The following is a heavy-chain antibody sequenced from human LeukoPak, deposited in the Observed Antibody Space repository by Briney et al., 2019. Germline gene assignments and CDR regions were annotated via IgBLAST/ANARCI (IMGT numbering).Heavy chain of an antibody. D-gene: IGHD3-22*01. CDR1: GGSISSGGYY. CDR3: AREARYYYDSSGYYRDAFDV. CDR2: IYHSGSA. Sequence: SETLSLTCTVSGGSISSGGYYWGRIRQHPGKGLEWIGNIYHSGSANYNPSLKSRVAISVDTSKNQFSLKLSSVTAADTAVYYCAREARYYYDSSGYYRDAFDVWGQGTMVTVSS. V-gene: IGHV4-31*03. J-gene: IGHJ3*01.